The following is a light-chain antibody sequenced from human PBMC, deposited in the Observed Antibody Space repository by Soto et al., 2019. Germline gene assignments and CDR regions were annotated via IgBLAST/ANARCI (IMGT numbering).Light chain of an antibody. CDR1: SSDVGGYNY. J-gene: IGLJ1*01. V-gene: IGLV2-8*01. CDR3: SSYAGSNNLGV. Sequence: QSALTQPPSASGSPGQSVTISCTGTSSDVGGYNYVSWYQPPPGKAPKLMIYEVSKRPSVVPDRFSGSKSGNTASLTVSGLQAEDEADYYCSSYAGSNNLGVFGTGTKVTLL. CDR2: EVS.